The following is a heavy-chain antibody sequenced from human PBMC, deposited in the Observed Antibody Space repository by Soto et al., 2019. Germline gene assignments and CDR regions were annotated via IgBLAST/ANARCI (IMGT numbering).Heavy chain of an antibody. CDR1: AGSIRSGTHY. Sequence: VQLQESGPGLVKPSQTLSLTCTVSAGSIRSGTHYWSWIRQHPGKGLEWIGHIYHSGKTYYNPSLESRVTLSVDTSKNQFSRKVSAVTAADTAVYYCARVDVASIGYDYWGQGTLVIVSS. CDR3: ARVDVASIGYDY. D-gene: IGHD3-22*01. J-gene: IGHJ4*02. V-gene: IGHV4-31*03. CDR2: IYHSGKT.